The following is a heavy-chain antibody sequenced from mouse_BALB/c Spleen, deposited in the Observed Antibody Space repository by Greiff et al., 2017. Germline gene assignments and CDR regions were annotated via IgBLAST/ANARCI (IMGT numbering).Heavy chain of an antibody. Sequence: VQLQQSGAELVKPGASVKLSCTASGFNIKDTYMHWVKQRPEQGLEWIGRIDPANGNTKYDPKFQGKATITADTSSNTAYLQLSSLTSEDTAVYYCARREGYYGSPYWYFDVWGAGTTVTVSS. CDR3: ARREGYYGSPYWYFDV. CDR1: GFNIKDTY. D-gene: IGHD1-1*01. CDR2: IDPANGNT. V-gene: IGHV14-3*02. J-gene: IGHJ1*01.